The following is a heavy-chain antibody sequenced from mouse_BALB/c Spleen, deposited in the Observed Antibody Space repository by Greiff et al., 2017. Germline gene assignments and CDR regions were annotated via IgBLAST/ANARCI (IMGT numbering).Heavy chain of an antibody. J-gene: IGHJ4*01. CDR2: IDPETGGT. Sequence: QVQLQQSGAELVRPGASVTLSCKASGYTFTDYEMHWVKQTPVHGLEWIGAIDPETGGTAYNQKFKGKATLTADKSSSTAYMELRSLTSEDSAVYYCTRRNYYGSSEDYYAMDYWGQGTSVTVSS. V-gene: IGHV1-15*01. CDR1: GYTFTDYE. CDR3: TRRNYYGSSEDYYAMDY. D-gene: IGHD1-1*01.